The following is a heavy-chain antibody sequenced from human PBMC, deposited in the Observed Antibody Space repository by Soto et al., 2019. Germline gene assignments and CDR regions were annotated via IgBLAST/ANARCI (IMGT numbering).Heavy chain of an antibody. D-gene: IGHD2-15*01. J-gene: IGHJ6*02. CDR3: ATFIFNYCSGGSCYSSDYYGMDV. CDR1: GGSVSSGSYY. Sequence: SETLSLTCTVSGGSVSSGSYYWSWIRQPPGKGLEWIGYIYYSGSTNYNPSLKSRVTISVDTSKNQFSLKLSSVTAADTAVYYCATFIFNYCSGGSCYSSDYYGMDVWGQGTTVT. CDR2: IYYSGST. V-gene: IGHV4-61*01.